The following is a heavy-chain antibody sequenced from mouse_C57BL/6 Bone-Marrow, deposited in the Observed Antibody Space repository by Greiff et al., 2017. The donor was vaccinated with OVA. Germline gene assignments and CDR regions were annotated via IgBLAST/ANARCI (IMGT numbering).Heavy chain of an antibody. Sequence: QVQLQQSGPELVKPGASVTLSCKASGYTFTSYDINWVKQTPVHGLEWIGSIYPRDGSTAYNQKFKGKATLTADTSSSTAYMELHSLTSEDSAVYFGAREDDGYDLYYFDYWGQGTTLTVSS. D-gene: IGHD2-2*01. CDR1: GYTFTSYD. CDR2: IYPRDGST. V-gene: IGHV1-85*01. J-gene: IGHJ2*01. CDR3: AREDDGYDLYYFDY.